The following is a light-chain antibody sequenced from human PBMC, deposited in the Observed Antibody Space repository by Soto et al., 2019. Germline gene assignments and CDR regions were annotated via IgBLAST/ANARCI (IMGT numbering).Light chain of an antibody. CDR2: EAS. J-gene: IGKJ1*01. V-gene: IGKV1-5*03. CDR3: QESRDYPWT. Sequence: DIQMTQTPSTLSTSVGDRVTITCRASQSIDFCLAWYQQKPGKAPKLLIYEASNLESGVPSRFSGSGFGTEFTLTISSLQPDDFATYYCQESRDYPWTFGQGTKVDIK. CDR1: QSIDFC.